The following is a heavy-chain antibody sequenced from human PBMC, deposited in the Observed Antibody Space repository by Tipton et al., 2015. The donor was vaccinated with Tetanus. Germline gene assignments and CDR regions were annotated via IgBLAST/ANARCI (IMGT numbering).Heavy chain of an antibody. CDR2: ISGSRLTP. V-gene: IGHV3-23*01. CDR3: AKEALGVLNL. J-gene: IGHJ6*04. D-gene: IGHD1-14*01. Sequence: SLRLSCTASGFTFKSYTLNWVRQAPGNGLEWVAAISGSRLTPYYADSVKGRFTISRDNSKNTLSLQLNSLRADDTAIYYFAKEALGVLNLWGNGTTVIVSS. CDR1: GFTFKSYT.